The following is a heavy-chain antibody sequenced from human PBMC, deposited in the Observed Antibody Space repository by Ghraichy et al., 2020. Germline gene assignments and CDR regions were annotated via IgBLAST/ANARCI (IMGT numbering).Heavy chain of an antibody. CDR3: ARGVNQGGFGVVILPDY. J-gene: IGHJ4*02. Sequence: ASVKVSCKASGYTFTSYDINWVRQATGQGLEWMGWMNPNSGNTGYAQKFQGRVTMTRNTSISTAYMELSSLRSEDTAVYYCARGVNQGGFGVVILPDYWGQGTLVTVSS. CDR2: MNPNSGNT. V-gene: IGHV1-8*01. D-gene: IGHD3-3*01. CDR1: GYTFTSYD.